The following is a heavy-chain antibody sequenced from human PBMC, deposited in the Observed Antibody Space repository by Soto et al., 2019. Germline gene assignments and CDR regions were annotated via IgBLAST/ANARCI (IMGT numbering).Heavy chain of an antibody. Sequence: GGSLRLSCAASGFTFSSYDMHWVRQATGKGLEWVSAIGTAGDTYYPGSVKGRFTISRENAKNSLYLQMNSLRAGDTAVYYCSRGTLGYYFDDWGQGTLVPISS. D-gene: IGHD3-16*01. CDR1: GFTFSSYD. CDR3: SRGTLGYYFDD. V-gene: IGHV3-13*04. J-gene: IGHJ4*02. CDR2: IGTAGDT.